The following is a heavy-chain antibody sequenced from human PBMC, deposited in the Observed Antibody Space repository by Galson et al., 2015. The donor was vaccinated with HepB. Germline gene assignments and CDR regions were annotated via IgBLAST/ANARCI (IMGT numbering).Heavy chain of an antibody. D-gene: IGHD3-22*01. CDR1: GFTFSSYW. V-gene: IGHV3-7*01. CDR2: IKQDGSEK. CDR3: ARDSTDTSGYYLFDY. Sequence: SLRLSCAASGFTFSSYWMSWVRQAPGKGLEWVANIKQDGSEKYYVDSVKGRFTISRDNVKKSLYLQMNSLRVEDTAVYYCARDSTDTSGYYLFDYWGQGTLVTVSS. J-gene: IGHJ4*02.